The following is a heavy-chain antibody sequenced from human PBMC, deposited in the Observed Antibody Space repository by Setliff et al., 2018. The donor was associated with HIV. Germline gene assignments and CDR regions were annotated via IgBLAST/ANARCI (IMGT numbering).Heavy chain of an antibody. J-gene: IGHJ6*02. V-gene: IGHV4-39*07. CDR1: GGSISSSSYY. CDR2: IYYSGST. CDR3: ARVEAKIRGATYGMDV. Sequence: SETLSLTCTVSGGSISSSSYYWGWIRQPPGKGLEWIGSIYYSGSTNYNPSLKSRVTIAVDTSKNQFSLTLNSVTAADTAVYFCARVEAKIRGATYGMDVWGQGTTVTVSS. D-gene: IGHD3-10*01.